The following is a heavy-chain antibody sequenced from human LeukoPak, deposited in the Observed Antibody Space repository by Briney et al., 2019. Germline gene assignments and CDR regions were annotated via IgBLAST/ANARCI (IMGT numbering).Heavy chain of an antibody. CDR1: GFTFSSYA. CDR2: ISGSGGST. Sequence: PGGSLRLSCAASGFTFSSYAMSWVRQAPGKGLEWVSAISGSGGSTYYADSVKGRFTISRDNSKNTLYLQLNSLRAEDTALYHCARSAYCSGGSCLFDYWGQGTLVTVSS. D-gene: IGHD2-15*01. V-gene: IGHV3-23*01. CDR3: ARSAYCSGGSCLFDY. J-gene: IGHJ4*02.